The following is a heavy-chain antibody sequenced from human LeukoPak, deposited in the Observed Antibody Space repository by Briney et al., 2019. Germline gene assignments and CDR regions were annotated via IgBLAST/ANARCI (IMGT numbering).Heavy chain of an antibody. Sequence: TGGSLRLSCAASGFTVSSNYMSWVRQAPGKGLEWVSVIYSGGGAYHADSVKGRFTISRDNSKNTLYLQMNSLRAEDTAVYYCAKDVSIAARVPYFFDFWGQGTLVTVSS. V-gene: IGHV3-66*01. CDR1: GFTVSSNY. CDR3: AKDVSIAARVPYFFDF. J-gene: IGHJ4*02. D-gene: IGHD6-6*01. CDR2: IYSGGGA.